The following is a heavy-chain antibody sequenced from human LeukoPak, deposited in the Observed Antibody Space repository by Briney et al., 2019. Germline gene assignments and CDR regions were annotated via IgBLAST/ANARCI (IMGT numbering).Heavy chain of an antibody. CDR3: TTDYDDSSGYYSY. D-gene: IGHD3-22*01. CDR1: GFTFSNAW. J-gene: IGHJ4*02. Sequence: GGSLRLSCAASGFTFSNAWKSWVRQAPGKGLEWVGPIKSKTDGGTTDYAAPVKGRFTISRDGSKNTLYLQMNSLKTEDTAVYYCTTDYDDSSGYYSYWGQGTLVTVSS. V-gene: IGHV3-15*01. CDR2: IKSKTDGGTT.